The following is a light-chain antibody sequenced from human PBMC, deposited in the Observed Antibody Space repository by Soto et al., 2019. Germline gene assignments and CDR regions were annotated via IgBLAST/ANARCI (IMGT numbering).Light chain of an antibody. Sequence: DIQMTQSPSSLSASVGDRVTITCRASLGISRWLAWYQQKPGKAPKLLIYTASTLQSGVPSRFSGGGSGTDFTLTISSLQSEDFATYYCQQTDSFPLTFGGGINVDNK. V-gene: IGKV1-12*01. CDR1: LGISRW. CDR2: TAS. CDR3: QQTDSFPLT. J-gene: IGKJ4*01.